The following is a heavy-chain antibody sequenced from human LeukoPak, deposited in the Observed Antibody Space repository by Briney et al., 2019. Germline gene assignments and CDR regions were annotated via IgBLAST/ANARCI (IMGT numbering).Heavy chain of an antibody. D-gene: IGHD3-22*01. V-gene: IGHV3-30-3*01. CDR1: GFTFSSYA. CDR2: ISYDGSNK. CDR3: ARDYYDNDGVDY. Sequence: SGGSLRLSCAASGFTFSSYAMHWVRQAPGKGLEWVAVISYDGSNKYYADSVKGRFTISRDNSKNTLYLQMNSLRAEDTAVYYCARDYYDNDGVDYWGQGTLVTVSS. J-gene: IGHJ4*02.